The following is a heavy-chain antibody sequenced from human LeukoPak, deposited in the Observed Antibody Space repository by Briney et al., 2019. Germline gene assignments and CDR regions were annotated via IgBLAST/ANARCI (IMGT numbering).Heavy chain of an antibody. Sequence: GGSLRLSCAASGFTFSSYEMNWVRQAPGKGLVWVSYISSSGSTIYYADSVKGRFTISRDNAKNSLYLQMNSLRAEDTAVYYCARDPKLLSFGESRFDYWGQGTLVTVSS. CDR1: GFTFSSYE. CDR3: ARDPKLLSFGESRFDY. J-gene: IGHJ4*02. V-gene: IGHV3-48*03. CDR2: ISSSGSTI. D-gene: IGHD3-10*01.